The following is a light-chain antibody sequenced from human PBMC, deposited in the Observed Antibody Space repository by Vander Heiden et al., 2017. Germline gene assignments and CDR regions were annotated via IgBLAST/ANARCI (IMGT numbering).Light chain of an antibody. V-gene: IGLV8-61*01. CDR3: VIYMRNGIWA. J-gene: IGLJ3*02. Sequence: HTVVTQEPSLSVSPGGTVPLTSGLTSGSVSTNSYPGWYQQTPGQAPRTLIYNTNIRSSGVPDRFSGSLLGNKAALTITGAQADDESDYYWVIYMRNGIWAFGGGTKLTVL. CDR1: SGSVSTNSY. CDR2: NTN.